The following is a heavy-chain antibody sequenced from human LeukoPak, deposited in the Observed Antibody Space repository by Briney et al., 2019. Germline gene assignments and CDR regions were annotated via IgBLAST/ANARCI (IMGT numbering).Heavy chain of an antibody. J-gene: IGHJ4*02. D-gene: IGHD1-1*01. CDR1: GFTVSTNY. CDR3: VRPRSPASNDGGY. CDR2: ISSTSSYK. Sequence: GGSLRLSCAVSGFTVSTNYMSWVRQAPGKGLEWVSCISSTSSYKYYADSVKGRFTISRDNAKNSLYLQLNSLRAEDTALYYCVRPRSPASNDGGYWGQGTLVTVSS. V-gene: IGHV3-21*01.